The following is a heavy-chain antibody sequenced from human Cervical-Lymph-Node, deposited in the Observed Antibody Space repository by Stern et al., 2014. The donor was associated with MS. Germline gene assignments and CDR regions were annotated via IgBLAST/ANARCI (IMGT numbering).Heavy chain of an antibody. Sequence: VQLVESGAEVKDPGASVKGSCKAYGYTFGSYGISWVRQAPGQGLEWMGWISTSNGNANYAQKFQGRVIMTTETSTNTAYLELRSLISDDTAVYYCARGVVAPFDYWGQGTLVTVSS. D-gene: IGHD2-15*01. CDR1: GYTFGSYG. CDR2: ISTSNGNA. CDR3: ARGVVAPFDY. V-gene: IGHV1-18*01. J-gene: IGHJ4*02.